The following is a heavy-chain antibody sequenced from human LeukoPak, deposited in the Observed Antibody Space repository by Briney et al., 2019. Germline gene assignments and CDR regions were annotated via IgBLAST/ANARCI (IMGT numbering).Heavy chain of an antibody. D-gene: IGHD5-12*01. V-gene: IGHV4-59*01. CDR3: ARTIEGYAGGPGYSYYYYMDV. CDR2: IHYSGST. J-gene: IGHJ6*03. Sequence: SETLSLTCAVYGGSFSGYYWSWIRQPAGKGLEWIGYIHYSGSTHYNPSLKSRVTISVDTSKNQVSLKLRSVTAADTAVYYCARTIEGYAGGPGYSYYYYMDVWGKGTTVTISS. CDR1: GGSFSGYY.